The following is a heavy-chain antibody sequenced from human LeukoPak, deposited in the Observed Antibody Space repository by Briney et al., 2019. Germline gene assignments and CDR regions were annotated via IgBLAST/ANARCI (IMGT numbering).Heavy chain of an antibody. Sequence: SETLSLTCTVSVGSVSSYYWSWIRQPPGKGLEWIGYIYYSGSTNYNPSLKSRVTISVDTSKNQFSLKLSSVTAADTAVYYCASSFGEYFQHWGQGTLVTVSS. CDR2: IYYSGST. CDR3: ASSFGEYFQH. V-gene: IGHV4-59*02. D-gene: IGHD3-10*01. J-gene: IGHJ1*01. CDR1: VGSVSSYY.